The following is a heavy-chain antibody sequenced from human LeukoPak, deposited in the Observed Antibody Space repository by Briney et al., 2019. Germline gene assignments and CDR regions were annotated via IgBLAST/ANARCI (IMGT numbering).Heavy chain of an antibody. V-gene: IGHV3-23*01. Sequence: GGSLRLSCAASGFTFSSYAMSWVRQAPGKGLEWVSAISGSGGSTYYADSVKGRFTISRDNSKNTLYLQMNSLRAEDTAVYYCAKWVYLGWLVHYFDYWGQGTLVTVSS. J-gene: IGHJ4*02. CDR1: GFTFSSYA. CDR3: AKWVYLGWLVHYFDY. CDR2: ISGSGGST. D-gene: IGHD6-19*01.